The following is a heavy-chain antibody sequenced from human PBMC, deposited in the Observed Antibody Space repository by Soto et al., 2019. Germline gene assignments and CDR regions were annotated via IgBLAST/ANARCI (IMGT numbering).Heavy chain of an antibody. CDR2: ITSGRTI. V-gene: IGHV3-11*01. J-gene: IGHJ3*02. D-gene: IGHD3-3*01. Sequence: QEQLVESGGGLVKPGGSLRLSCAASGFNFIDSYLTWIRQAPGKRLEWVSYITSGRTIYYADSVKGRFTSSRDNAKNSLYLQMNSLRAEDTAVYYCAVCVALFGSRCDAFDIWGQGTMVTVSS. CDR1: GFNFIDSY. CDR3: AVCVALFGSRCDAFDI.